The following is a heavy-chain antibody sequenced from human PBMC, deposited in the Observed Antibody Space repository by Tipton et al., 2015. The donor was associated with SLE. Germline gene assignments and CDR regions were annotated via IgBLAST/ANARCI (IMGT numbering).Heavy chain of an antibody. CDR2: INHSGST. V-gene: IGHV4-34*01. D-gene: IGHD3-16*01. Sequence: TLSLTCAVYGGSFSGYYWSWIRQPPGKGLEWIGEINHSGSTNYNPSLKSRGTISVDTSKNQFSLKLSSVTAADTAVYYCARGLGTHDYGDYWGQGTLVTVSS. J-gene: IGHJ4*02. CDR1: GGSFSGYY. CDR3: ARGLGTHDYGDY.